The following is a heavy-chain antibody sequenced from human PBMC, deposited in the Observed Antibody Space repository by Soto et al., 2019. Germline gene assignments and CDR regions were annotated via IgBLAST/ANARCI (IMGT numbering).Heavy chain of an antibody. V-gene: IGHV3-23*01. J-gene: IGHJ6*02. CDR3: ANTGIAAAGILGTLEYYYYYGMDV. CDR2: ISGSGGST. D-gene: IGHD6-13*01. CDR1: GFTFSSYA. Sequence: QPGGSLRLSCAAXGFTFSSYAMSWVRQAPGKGLEWVSAISGSGGSTYYADSVKGRFTISRDNSKNTLYLQMNSLRAEDTAVYYCANTGIAAAGILGTLEYYYYYGMDVWGQGTTVTVSS.